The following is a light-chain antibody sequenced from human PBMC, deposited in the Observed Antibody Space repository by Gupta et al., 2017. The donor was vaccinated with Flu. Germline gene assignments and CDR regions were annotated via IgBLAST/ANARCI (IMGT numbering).Light chain of an antibody. CDR3: QSYDSSLSGSL. Sequence: QSVLTQPPSVSGAPGQGVTISCVGSSSNIGAGYDVPWYRQRPGTAPKLLIYCKNNRPSGVPDRFSGSKSGTSASLAISGLQAEDEADYYCQSYDSSLSGSLFGGGTKLTVL. CDR2: CKN. J-gene: IGLJ2*01. CDR1: SSNIGAGYD. V-gene: IGLV1-40*01.